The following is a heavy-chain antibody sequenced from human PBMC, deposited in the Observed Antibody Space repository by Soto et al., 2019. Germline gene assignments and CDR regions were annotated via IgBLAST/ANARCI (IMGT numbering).Heavy chain of an antibody. CDR2: IYYSGST. Sequence: PSETLSLTCTVSGGSISSYYWSWIRQPPGKELEWIGYIYYSGSTNYNPSLKSRVTISVDTSKNQFSLKLSSVTAADTAVYYCARSSRAGTAIYYYYGMDVWGQGTTVTVSS. CDR3: ARSSRAGTAIYYYYGMDV. V-gene: IGHV4-59*01. J-gene: IGHJ6*02. D-gene: IGHD6-19*01. CDR1: GGSISSYY.